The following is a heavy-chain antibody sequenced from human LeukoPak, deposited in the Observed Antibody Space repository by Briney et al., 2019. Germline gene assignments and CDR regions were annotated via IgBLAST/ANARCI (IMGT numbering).Heavy chain of an antibody. CDR3: ARDQSLVAYSSTWFDY. Sequence: ASVKVSCKASGYTFTNYGISWVRQAPGQGLEWMGWISAYNGNTDYAQNLQGRVTMTIDTLTSTAYMELRSLRSDDTAVYYCARDQSLVAYSSTWFDYWGQGTPVTVSS. J-gene: IGHJ4*02. CDR1: GYTFTNYG. V-gene: IGHV1-18*01. D-gene: IGHD6-13*01. CDR2: ISAYNGNT.